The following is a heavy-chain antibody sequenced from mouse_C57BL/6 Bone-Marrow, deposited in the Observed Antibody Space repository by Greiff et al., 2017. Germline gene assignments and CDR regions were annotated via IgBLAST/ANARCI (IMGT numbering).Heavy chain of an antibody. CDR1: GYTFTSYW. J-gene: IGHJ3*01. Sequence: VQLQQPGAELVRPGSSVKLSCKASGYTFTSYWMDWVKQRPGQGLEWIGNIYPSDSETHYNQKFKDKATLTVDKSSSTAYMQLSSLTSEDSAVXYCARRDDGYDGFVYWGEGRLVTVSA. V-gene: IGHV1-61*01. D-gene: IGHD2-2*01. CDR3: ARRDDGYDGFVY. CDR2: IYPSDSET.